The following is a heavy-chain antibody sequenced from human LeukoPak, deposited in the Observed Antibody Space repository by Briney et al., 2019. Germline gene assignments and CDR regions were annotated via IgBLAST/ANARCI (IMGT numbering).Heavy chain of an antibody. V-gene: IGHV3-64*02. J-gene: IGHJ4*02. D-gene: IGHD3-10*01. CDR3: ARMTLYGSGTVH. Sequence: PGGSLRPSCAASGFTFSSYSMHWVRQAPGKGLEYVSGISSNGGSTWYAGSVKGRFTISRDNSKNTVNLQLGSLRIEDTAVYHCARMTLYGSGTVHWGQGILVTVSS. CDR1: GFTFSSYS. CDR2: ISSNGGST.